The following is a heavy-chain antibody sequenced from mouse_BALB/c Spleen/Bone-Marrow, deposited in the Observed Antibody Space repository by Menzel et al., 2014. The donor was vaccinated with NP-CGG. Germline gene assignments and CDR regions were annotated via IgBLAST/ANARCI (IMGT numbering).Heavy chain of an antibody. CDR3: ARRDYRYDVGPLDY. Sequence: QVQLQQSGAELVRPGTSVKVSCKASGYAFTNYLIEWVRQRPGQGLEWIGMINPGSDITNYNEKFKGKATLTADKSSSTAYVQLSSLTSDDSAVYFCARRDYRYDVGPLDYWGQGTTLTVSS. CDR1: GYAFTNYL. V-gene: IGHV1-54*01. J-gene: IGHJ2*01. CDR2: INPGSDIT. D-gene: IGHD2-12*01.